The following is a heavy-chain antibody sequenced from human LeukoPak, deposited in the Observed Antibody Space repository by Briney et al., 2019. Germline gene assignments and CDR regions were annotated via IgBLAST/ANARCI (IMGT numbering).Heavy chain of an antibody. D-gene: IGHD2-21*02. V-gene: IGHV3-30*18. Sequence: PGGSLRLSCAASGFTFSSYGMHWVRQAPGKGLEWVAVISYDGSNKYYADSVKGRFTISRDNSKNTLYLQMNSLRAEDTAVYYCAKLIVVVTANLDAFDIWGQGTMVTVSS. CDR3: AKLIVVVTANLDAFDI. CDR2: ISYDGSNK. J-gene: IGHJ3*02. CDR1: GFTFSSYG.